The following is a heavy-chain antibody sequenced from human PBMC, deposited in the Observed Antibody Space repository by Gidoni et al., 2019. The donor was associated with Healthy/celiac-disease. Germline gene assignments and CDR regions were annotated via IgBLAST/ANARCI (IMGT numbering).Heavy chain of an antibody. CDR1: GGSISSGGYS. CDR3: ARGYYDSSGSYGMDV. Sequence: QLQLQESGSGLVKPSQTLSLTCAVSGGSISSGGYSWSWIRQPPGKGLEWIGYIYHSGSTYYNPSLKSRVTISVDRSKNQFSLKLSSVTAADTAVYYCARGYYDSSGSYGMDVWGQGTTVTVSS. J-gene: IGHJ6*02. V-gene: IGHV4-30-2*01. CDR2: IYHSGST. D-gene: IGHD3-22*01.